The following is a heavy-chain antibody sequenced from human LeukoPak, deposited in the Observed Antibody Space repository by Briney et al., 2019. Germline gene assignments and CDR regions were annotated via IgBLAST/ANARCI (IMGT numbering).Heavy chain of an antibody. V-gene: IGHV1-18*01. CDR3: ASSVAGTWYFDY. CDR2: INVYNGNT. Sequence: ASVKVSCKASGYTFTTYGLSWVRQAPGQGLEWMGWINVYNGNTNYAQKLQGRVTMTTDTSTSTAYMELRSLRSDDTAVYYCASSVAGTWYFDYWGQGTLVTVSS. D-gene: IGHD6-19*01. CDR1: GYTFTTYG. J-gene: IGHJ4*02.